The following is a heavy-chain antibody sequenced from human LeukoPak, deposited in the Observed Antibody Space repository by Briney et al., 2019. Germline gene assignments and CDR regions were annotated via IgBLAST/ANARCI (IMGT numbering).Heavy chain of an antibody. CDR3: AREIRSSSVFDY. CDR2: ISSRSNYI. D-gene: IGHD6-6*01. Sequence: GGSLRLSCAASGFTFSSYPMHWVRQAPGKGLEWVSSISSRSNYIYYADSVKGRFTISRDNAKNSLYLQMNSLRAEDTAVYYCAREIRSSSVFDYWGQGTLVTVSS. CDR1: GFTFSSYP. J-gene: IGHJ4*02. V-gene: IGHV3-21*01.